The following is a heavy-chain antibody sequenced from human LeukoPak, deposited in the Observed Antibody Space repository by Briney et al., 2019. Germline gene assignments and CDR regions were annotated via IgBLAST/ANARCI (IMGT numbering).Heavy chain of an antibody. Sequence: GASVKVSCKASGYTFTGYYMHWVRQAPGQGLEWMGWINPNSGGTNYAQKFQGRVTMTRETSISTAYMELSRLRSDDTAVYYCARAVTTTLVWGYYYYYYMDVWGKGTTVTVSS. CDR2: INPNSGGT. CDR3: ARAVTTTLVWGYYYYYYMDV. D-gene: IGHD4-17*01. CDR1: GYTFTGYY. J-gene: IGHJ6*03. V-gene: IGHV1-2*02.